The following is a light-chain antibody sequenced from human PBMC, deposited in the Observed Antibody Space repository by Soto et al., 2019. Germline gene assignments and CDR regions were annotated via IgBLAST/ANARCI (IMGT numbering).Light chain of an antibody. CDR2: DAS. V-gene: IGKV3-11*01. CDR1: QSVSSY. CDR3: QQRSNWPLT. Sequence: EIVLTQSPATLSLSAGERATLSCGASQSVSSYLAWYQQKNGQAPRLLIYDASNRATGIPARFSGSGYGTDFNLTISSLEPEDFAVYYCQQRSNWPLTFGPGTKVDIK. J-gene: IGKJ3*01.